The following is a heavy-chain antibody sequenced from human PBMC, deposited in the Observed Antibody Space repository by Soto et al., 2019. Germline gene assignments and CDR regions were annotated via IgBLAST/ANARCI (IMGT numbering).Heavy chain of an antibody. V-gene: IGHV3-9*01. Sequence: GGSLRLSCVGTGLNFDDFAMHWVRQAPGKGLEWVSGITWNSRVLAYADSVKGRFTISRDNARNSLYLQMDSLRDEDTALYYCSKGRYDFWSPYYFDSWGQGTLVTVSS. CDR2: ITWNSRVL. CDR3: SKGRYDFWSPYYFDS. CDR1: GLNFDDFA. D-gene: IGHD3-3*01. J-gene: IGHJ4*02.